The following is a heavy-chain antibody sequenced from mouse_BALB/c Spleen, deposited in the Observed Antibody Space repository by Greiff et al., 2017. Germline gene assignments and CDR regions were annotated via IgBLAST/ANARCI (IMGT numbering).Heavy chain of an antibody. CDR1: GYTFTSYW. D-gene: IGHD2-10*01. V-gene: IGHV1-7*01. J-gene: IGHJ4*01. CDR3: ARKGAAYYGNYDAMDY. Sequence: VQLQQSGAELAKPGASVKMSCKASGYTFTSYWMHWVKQRPGQGLEWIGYINPSTGYTEYNQKFKDKATLTADKSSSTAYMQLSSLTSEDSAVYYCARKGAAYYGNYDAMDYWGQGTSVTVSS. CDR2: INPSTGYT.